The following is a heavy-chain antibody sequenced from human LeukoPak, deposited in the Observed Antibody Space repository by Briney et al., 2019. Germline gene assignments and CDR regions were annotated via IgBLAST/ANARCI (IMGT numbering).Heavy chain of an antibody. D-gene: IGHD3-10*01. V-gene: IGHV3-30*18. J-gene: IGHJ4*02. CDR3: AKDPGSMILGMGFDY. CDR2: ISYDGSNK. CDR1: GFTFSSYG. Sequence: PGRSLRLSCAASGFTFSSYGMHWVRQAPGKGLEWVAVISYDGSNKYYADSVKGRFTISRDNSKNTLYLQMNSLRAEDTAVYYCAKDPGSMILGMGFDYWGQGTLVTVSS.